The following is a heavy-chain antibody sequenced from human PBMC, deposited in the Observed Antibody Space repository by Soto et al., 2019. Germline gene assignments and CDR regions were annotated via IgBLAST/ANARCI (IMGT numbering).Heavy chain of an antibody. CDR2: IYYTGGS. V-gene: IGHV4-61*08. J-gene: IGHJ4*02. CDR1: GGSVSSGGSY. Sequence: SETLSLTCTVSGGSVSSGGSYWSWIRQPPGKRLEWIGYIYYTGGSNYNPSLKSRVTMSVDTAKNQFSLNLSSVTAADTAVYYCGREDSLWGQGTLVTVSS. CDR3: GREDSL.